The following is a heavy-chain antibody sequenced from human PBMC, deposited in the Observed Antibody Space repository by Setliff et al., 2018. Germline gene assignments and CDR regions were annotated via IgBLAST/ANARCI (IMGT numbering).Heavy chain of an antibody. J-gene: IGHJ4*02. CDR3: TRSRAPSVVLAADFDF. Sequence: ASVKVSCKASGGTFSDYGISWVRQAPGQGLEWMGSISGYTGETNYAQKFQARVTMTADTSTKTVYVELRSLTSDDTAVYYCTRSRAPSVVLAADFDFWGQGTPVTVS. D-gene: IGHD2-21*01. CDR1: GGTFSDYG. V-gene: IGHV1-18*01. CDR2: ISGYTGET.